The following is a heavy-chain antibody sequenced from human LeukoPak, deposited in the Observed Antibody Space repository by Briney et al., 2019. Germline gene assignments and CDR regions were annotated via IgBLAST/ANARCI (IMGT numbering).Heavy chain of an antibody. J-gene: IGHJ3*02. Sequence: GGSLRLSCAASGFTFSSYSMNWVRQAPGKGLEWVSYVSSSSSTIYYADSAKGRFTISGDNAKNSLYLQMNSLRAEDTAVYYCAKGPVVTFDIWGQGTMVTASS. CDR2: VSSSSSTI. D-gene: IGHD2-15*01. CDR3: AKGPVVTFDI. CDR1: GFTFSSYS. V-gene: IGHV3-48*01.